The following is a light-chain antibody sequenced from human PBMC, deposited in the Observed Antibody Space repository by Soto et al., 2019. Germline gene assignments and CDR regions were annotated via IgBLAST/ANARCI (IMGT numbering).Light chain of an antibody. J-gene: IGKJ3*01. Sequence: EIVLTQSPATLSLSPGERATLSCRASQSVSKSLAWYQQKPGQAPRLLIYTTSNRATGIPARFSGSGSRTDFTLTINSLEPEDFAVYYCQQGNNWPIFTFGPGTKVDIK. CDR3: QQGNNWPIFT. CDR1: QSVSKS. V-gene: IGKV3-11*01. CDR2: TTS.